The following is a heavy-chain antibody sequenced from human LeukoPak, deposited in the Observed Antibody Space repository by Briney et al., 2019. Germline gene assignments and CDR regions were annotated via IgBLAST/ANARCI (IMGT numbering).Heavy chain of an antibody. CDR3: ARFSDTAMVIDY. CDR2: ISSSSSYI. CDR1: GFTFSSYW. V-gene: IGHV3-21*01. J-gene: IGHJ4*02. Sequence: PGGSLRLSCAASGFTFSSYWMHWVRQAPGKGLEWVSSISSSSSYIYYADSVKGRFTISRDNAKNSLYLQMNSLRAEDTAVYYCARFSDTAMVIDYWGQGTLVTVSS. D-gene: IGHD5-18*01.